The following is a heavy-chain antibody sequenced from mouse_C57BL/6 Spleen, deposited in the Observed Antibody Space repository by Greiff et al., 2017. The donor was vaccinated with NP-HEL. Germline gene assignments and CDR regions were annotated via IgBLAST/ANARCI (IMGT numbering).Heavy chain of an antibody. CDR2: IYPGNSDT. CDR3: TRGGLSHYGEAY. V-gene: IGHV1-5*01. D-gene: IGHD1-1*01. J-gene: IGHJ3*01. Sequence: DVQLQESGTVLARPGASVKMSCKTSGYTFTSYWMHWVKQRPGQGLEWIGAIYPGNSDTSYNQKFTGKAKLTAVPSASTAYMELSSLTNEDSAVYYCTRGGLSHYGEAYWGQGTLVTVSA. CDR1: GYTFTSYW.